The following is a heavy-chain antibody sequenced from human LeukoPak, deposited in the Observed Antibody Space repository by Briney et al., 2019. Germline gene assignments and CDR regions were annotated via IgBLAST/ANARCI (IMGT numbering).Heavy chain of an antibody. D-gene: IGHD1-7*01. J-gene: IGHJ4*02. V-gene: IGHV1-2*02. CDR2: INPNTGGT. Sequence: GGSVKVSCKASGYTFTGYYMHWVRQAPGQGLEWMGWINPNTGGTNYAQKFQGRVTMARDTSISTAYMDLSRLRSDDTAVYYCVQFELDYWGQGTLVTVSS. CDR1: GYTFTGYY. CDR3: VQFELDY.